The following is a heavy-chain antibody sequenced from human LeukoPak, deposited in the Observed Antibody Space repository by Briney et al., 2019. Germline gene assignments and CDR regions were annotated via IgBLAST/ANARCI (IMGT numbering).Heavy chain of an antibody. J-gene: IGHJ4*02. CDR1: GGSISSSSYY. Sequence: SETLSLTCTVSGGSISSSSYYWGWIRQPPGKGLEWIGSIYYSGSTYYNPSLKSRVSISIDTSKNRFSLNLRSVSAADTAVYYCARRAAGTFDDWGQGTLVTVSS. V-gene: IGHV4-39*01. D-gene: IGHD6-13*01. CDR2: IYYSGST. CDR3: ARRAAGTFDD.